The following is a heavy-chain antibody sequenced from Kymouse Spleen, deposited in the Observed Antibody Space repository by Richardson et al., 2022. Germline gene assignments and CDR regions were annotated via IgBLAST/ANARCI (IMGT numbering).Heavy chain of an antibody. J-gene: IGHJ4*02. Sequence: EVQLVESGGGLVQPGGSLKLSCAASGFTFSGSAMHWVRQASGKGLEWVGRIRSKANSYATAYAASVKGRFTISRDDSKNTAYLQMNSLKTEDTAVYYCTRQYSGYDYGYFDYWGQGTLVTVSS. CDR1: GFTFSGSA. V-gene: IGHV3-73*02. D-gene: IGHD5-12*01. CDR2: IRSKANSYAT. CDR3: TRQYSGYDYGYFDY.